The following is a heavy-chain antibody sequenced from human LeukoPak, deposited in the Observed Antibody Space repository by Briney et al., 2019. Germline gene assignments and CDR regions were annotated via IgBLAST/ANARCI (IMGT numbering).Heavy chain of an antibody. CDR3: AKDTRAGG. D-gene: IGHD1-26*01. J-gene: IGHJ4*02. CDR2: IWYDGTDK. V-gene: IGHV3-33*06. Sequence: GGSLRLSCAASGFTFSTYGMHWVRQAPGKGLEWVAVIWYDGTDKYYADSVKGRFTISRDNSKNTLFLQMNSLRAEDTAVYYCAKDTRAGGWGQRTLVTVSS. CDR1: GFTFSTYG.